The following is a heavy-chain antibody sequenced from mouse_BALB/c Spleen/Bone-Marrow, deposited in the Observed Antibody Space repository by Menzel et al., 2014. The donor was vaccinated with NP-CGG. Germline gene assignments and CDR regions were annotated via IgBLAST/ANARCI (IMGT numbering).Heavy chain of an antibody. D-gene: IGHD2-14*01. V-gene: IGHV14-1*02. CDR2: IDPENGNA. J-gene: IGHJ2*01. CDR3: VAYYRYEYYFDY. CDR1: GFNIKDYY. Sequence: VQLQQSGAELVQPGALVKLSCAASGFNIKDYYMHWVKQRPEQGLEWIGWIDPENGNAIYDPKFQGKASITADTSSNTADLQLSSLTAEDTAVYYCVAYYRYEYYFDYCVQGTTLT.